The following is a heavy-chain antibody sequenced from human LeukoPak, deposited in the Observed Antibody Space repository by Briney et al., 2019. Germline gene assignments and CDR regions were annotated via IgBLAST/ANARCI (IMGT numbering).Heavy chain of an antibody. CDR3: ARGTSAYCSGGSCYPYNWFDP. Sequence: GASVKVSCKASGYTFTSYDINWVRQANGQGLEWMGWMNPNSGNTGYAQKFQGRVTITRNTSIRTAYMELRSLRSEDTAVYYCARGTSAYCSGGSCYPYNWFDPWGQGTLVTVSS. D-gene: IGHD2-15*01. CDR2: MNPNSGNT. V-gene: IGHV1-8*03. J-gene: IGHJ5*02. CDR1: GYTFTSYD.